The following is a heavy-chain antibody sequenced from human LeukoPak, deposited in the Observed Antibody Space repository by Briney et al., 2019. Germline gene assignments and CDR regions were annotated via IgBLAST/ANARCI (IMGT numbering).Heavy chain of an antibody. Sequence: ASVKVSCKASGYTFTSYSINWVRQAPGQGLEWMAWISAYNGNTNYAQKFQGRVILTRDTSTSTAYMELRSLRSDDTAVYFCARGMSGYTEDPFDIWGQGTVVTVSS. D-gene: IGHD2-2*02. CDR1: GYTFTSYS. J-gene: IGHJ3*02. CDR2: ISAYNGNT. CDR3: ARGMSGYTEDPFDI. V-gene: IGHV1-18*01.